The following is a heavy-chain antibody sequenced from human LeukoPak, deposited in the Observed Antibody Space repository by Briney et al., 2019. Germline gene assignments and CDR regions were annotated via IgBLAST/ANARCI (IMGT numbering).Heavy chain of an antibody. D-gene: IGHD3/OR15-3a*01. J-gene: IGHJ4*02. CDR3: ARIGTGYYM. V-gene: IGHV3-7*03. CDR1: GFTFSTYS. Sequence: GGSLRLSCAASGFTFSTYSMNWVRQAPGKGLEWVANIKQDGSEKYYVDSVKGRFTISRDNAKNSLYLQMNSLRVEDTAVYYCARIGTGYYMWGQGTPVTVSS. CDR2: IKQDGSEK.